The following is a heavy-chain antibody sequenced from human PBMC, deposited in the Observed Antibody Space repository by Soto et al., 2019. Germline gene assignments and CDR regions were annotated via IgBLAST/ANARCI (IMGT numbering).Heavy chain of an antibody. CDR3: ARGEQYSGRIFDY. D-gene: IGHD1-26*01. Sequence: SQTLSLTCGISGDSVSSNSAAWNWLRQSPSRGLERLGRTYYRSKWYNDYAVSVESRITINPDTSKNHFSLQLNFATPEDTAVYFCARGEQYSGRIFDYWGQGTLVTVSA. CDR2: TYYRSKWYN. V-gene: IGHV6-1*01. J-gene: IGHJ4*02. CDR1: GDSVSSNSAA.